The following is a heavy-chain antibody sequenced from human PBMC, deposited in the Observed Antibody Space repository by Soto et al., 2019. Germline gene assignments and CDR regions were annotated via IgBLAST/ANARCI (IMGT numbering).Heavy chain of an antibody. CDR3: ATTDDSSGYYYFDY. Sequence: QVQLVQSGAEVKKPGSSLKVSCKASGGTFSTYTFTWVRQAPGHGLEWMGGIIPMFDTTIYAQNFHCRVTITADESTSTAYMELSSLRSEDTALYFCATTDDSSGYYYFDYWGQGTLVTVSS. CDR1: GGTFSTYT. J-gene: IGHJ4*02. D-gene: IGHD3-22*01. CDR2: IIPMFDTT. V-gene: IGHV1-69*12.